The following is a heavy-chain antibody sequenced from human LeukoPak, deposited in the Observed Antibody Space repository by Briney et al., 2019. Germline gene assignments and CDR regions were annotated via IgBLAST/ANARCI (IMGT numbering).Heavy chain of an antibody. Sequence: PGGSLRLSCEASGFTFTDYSIHWVRQVPGKGLEWVSVMSSSDDGRYYAASVRGRFTISRDTSRSTLYLQMNSLRAEDAAVYYCAKAPVTSCRGAFCYPFDYWGQGTLVTVSS. J-gene: IGHJ4*02. CDR3: AKAPVTSCRGAFCYPFDY. CDR1: GFTFTDYS. D-gene: IGHD2-15*01. CDR2: MSSSDDGR. V-gene: IGHV3-23*01.